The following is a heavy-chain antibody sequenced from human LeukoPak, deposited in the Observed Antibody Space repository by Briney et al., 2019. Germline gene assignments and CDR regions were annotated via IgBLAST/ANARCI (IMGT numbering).Heavy chain of an antibody. CDR2: MNPNSGNT. V-gene: IGHV1-8*03. J-gene: IGHJ5*02. Sequence: ASVKVSCKASGGTFSSYAINWVRQATGQGLEWMGWMNPNSGNTGYAQKFQGRVTITRNTSISTAYMELSSLRSEDTAVYYCARGSERENWFDPWGQGTLVTVSS. D-gene: IGHD1-26*01. CDR1: GGTFSSYA. CDR3: ARGSERENWFDP.